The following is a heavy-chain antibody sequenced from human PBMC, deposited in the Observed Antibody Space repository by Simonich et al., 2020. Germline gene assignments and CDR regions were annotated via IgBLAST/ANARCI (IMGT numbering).Heavy chain of an antibody. CDR1: GFTFSSYD. CDR2: IGPAGDT. V-gene: IGHV3-13*01. Sequence: EVQLVESGGGLVQPGGSLRLSCAASGFTFSSYDKHWVRQATGKGLGWCSAIGPAGDTNYPGSVKGRFTISRENAKNSLYLQMNSLRAGDTAVYYCARGGYSGSYNWFDPWGQGTLVTVSS. D-gene: IGHD1-26*01. J-gene: IGHJ5*02. CDR3: ARGGYSGSYNWFDP.